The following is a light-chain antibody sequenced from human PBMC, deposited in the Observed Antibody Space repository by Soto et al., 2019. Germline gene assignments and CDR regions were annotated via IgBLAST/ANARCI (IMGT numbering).Light chain of an antibody. Sequence: SGLTQPPSASGTPGQRVTISCSGSSSNIGSNYVYWYQQLPGTAPKLLIYSNNQRPSGVPDRFSGSKSGTSASLATSGLRSEDEADYYCAAWDDSLSGFYVFGTGTKVTVL. J-gene: IGLJ1*01. CDR2: SNN. CDR1: SSNIGSNY. V-gene: IGLV1-47*02. CDR3: AAWDDSLSGFYV.